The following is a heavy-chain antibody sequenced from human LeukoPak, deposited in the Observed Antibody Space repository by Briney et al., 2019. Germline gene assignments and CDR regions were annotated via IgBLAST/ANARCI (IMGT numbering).Heavy chain of an antibody. CDR3: ARLLDRYGGQYFFDS. J-gene: IGHJ4*02. CDR2: IYYSGST. V-gene: IGHV4-39*01. CDR1: GGSISSTSYY. Sequence: SETLSLTCAVSGGSISSTSYYWGWIRQPPGRGLEWIGYIYYSGSTYSNPSLESRVTISVDTSKNQFSLKLASVTAADTAVYYCARLLDRYGGQYFFDSWGRGTLVTVSS. D-gene: IGHD4-23*01.